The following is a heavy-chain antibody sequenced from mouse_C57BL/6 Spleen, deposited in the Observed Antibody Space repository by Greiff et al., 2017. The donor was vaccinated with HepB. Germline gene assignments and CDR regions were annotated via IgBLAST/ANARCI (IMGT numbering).Heavy chain of an antibody. CDR3: ARGGDYYGSSPHFDY. CDR1: GFTFSSYA. D-gene: IGHD1-1*01. CDR2: ISDGGSYT. V-gene: IGHV5-4*03. J-gene: IGHJ2*01. Sequence: EVKLQESGGGLVKPGGSLKLSCAASGFTFSSYAMSWVRQTPEKRLEWVATISDGGSYTYYPDNVKGRFTISRDNAKNNLYLQMSPLKSEDTAMYYCARGGDYYGSSPHFDYWGQGTTLTVSS.